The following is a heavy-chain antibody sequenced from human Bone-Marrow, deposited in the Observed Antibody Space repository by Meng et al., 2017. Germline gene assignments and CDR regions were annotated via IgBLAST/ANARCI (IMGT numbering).Heavy chain of an antibody. CDR1: GFTFGDYA. J-gene: IGHJ3*02. V-gene: IGHV3-49*04. D-gene: IGHD4-23*01. CDR2: IRSNIFGGTT. Sequence: GGSLRLSCTASGFTFGDYAMSWVRQAPGKGLEWVAFIRSNIFGGTTEYAASVIGRFTISRDDSKSIAYLQMNSLKTEDTAVYFCSRDRGYSGNLYDAFDIWGQGTMVTVSS. CDR3: SRDRGYSGNLYDAFDI.